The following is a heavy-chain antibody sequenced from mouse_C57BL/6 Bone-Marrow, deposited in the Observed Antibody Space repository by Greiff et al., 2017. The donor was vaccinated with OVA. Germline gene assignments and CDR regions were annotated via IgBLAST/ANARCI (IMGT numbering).Heavy chain of an antibody. Sequence: VQLQQSGAELVRPGSSVKMSCKTSGYTFTSYGINWVKQRPGQGLEWIGYLYIGNGYTEYNEKFKGQVTLTSDTSSRPAYIQLSRLTTEGAAIYSFAPLWGRYAMDYWGQGTSVTVSS. D-gene: IGHD1-1*02. CDR2: LYIGNGYT. CDR3: APLWGRYAMDY. V-gene: IGHV1-58*01. CDR1: GYTFTSYG. J-gene: IGHJ4*01.